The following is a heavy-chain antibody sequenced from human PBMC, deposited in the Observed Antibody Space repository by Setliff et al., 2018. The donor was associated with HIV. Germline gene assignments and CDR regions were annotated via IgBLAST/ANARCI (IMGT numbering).Heavy chain of an antibody. CDR2: ISNSGDST. CDR1: GFTFSSYY. Sequence: PGGSLRLSCAASGFTFSSYYLSWVRQAPGMGLEWVSAISNSGDSTHYADSVKGRFTISRENAKNSLYLQMNSLRAEDTAVYYCAKVPTRIQPRYFDYWGQGTLVTVSS. CDR3: AKVPTRIQPRYFDY. D-gene: IGHD5-18*01. V-gene: IGHV3-23*01. J-gene: IGHJ4*02.